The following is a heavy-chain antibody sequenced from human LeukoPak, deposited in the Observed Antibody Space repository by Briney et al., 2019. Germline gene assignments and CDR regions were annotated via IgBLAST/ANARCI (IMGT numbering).Heavy chain of an antibody. CDR3: ARVSYYYDSSGYYSPYVVNV. CDR1: GFTLSSYD. CDR2: IGTAGDT. V-gene: IGHV3-13*01. D-gene: IGHD3-22*01. Sequence: GGSLSLSCAVAGFTLSSYDMHWVRQATGKVMEWVSAIGTAGDTSYPGSVKGRFTISRDNAKNSLYLQMNSLRAEDTAVYYCARVSYYYDSSGYYSPYVVNVWGQGTTVTVSS. J-gene: IGHJ6*02.